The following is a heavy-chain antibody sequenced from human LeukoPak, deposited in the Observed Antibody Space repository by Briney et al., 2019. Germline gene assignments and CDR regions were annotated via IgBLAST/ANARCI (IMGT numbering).Heavy chain of an antibody. J-gene: IGHJ4*02. CDR2: IIPIFGTE. V-gene: IGHV1-69*13. CDR3: ARIAVAGTRSDY. Sequence: SVKVSCKASGGTFSSYAISWVRQAPGQGLEWMGGIIPIFGTENYAQKFQGRVTITADESTSTAYMELSSLRSEDTAVYYCARIAVAGTRSDYWGQGTLVTVSS. D-gene: IGHD6-19*01. CDR1: GGTFSSYA.